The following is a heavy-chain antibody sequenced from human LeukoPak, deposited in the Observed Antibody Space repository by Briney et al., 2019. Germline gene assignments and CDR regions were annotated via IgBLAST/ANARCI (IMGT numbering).Heavy chain of an antibody. V-gene: IGHV3-11*01. D-gene: IGHD3-10*01. CDR3: ARLRGLIDH. Sequence: GGSLRLSCAASGFIFSDHYMSWIRQAPGKGLEGVAYINSDSTTLYYADSVKGRFTVSRDNAKNSLYLHVNSLGVDDTAVYYCARLRGLIDHWGQGALVTVSS. CDR1: GFIFSDHY. J-gene: IGHJ4*02. CDR2: INSDSTTL.